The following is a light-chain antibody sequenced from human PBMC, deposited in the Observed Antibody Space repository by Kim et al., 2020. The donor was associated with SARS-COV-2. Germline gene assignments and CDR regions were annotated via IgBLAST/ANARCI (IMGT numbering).Light chain of an antibody. CDR2: GKN. Sequence: VAWGQTVRITCQGDSLRSYYASWYQQKSGQAPVLVIYGKNNRPSGIPDRFSGSSSGNTASLTITGAQAEDEADYYCHSRDSSDNHLFGGGTQLTVL. CDR1: SLRSYY. CDR3: HSRDSSDNHL. J-gene: IGLJ3*02. V-gene: IGLV3-19*01.